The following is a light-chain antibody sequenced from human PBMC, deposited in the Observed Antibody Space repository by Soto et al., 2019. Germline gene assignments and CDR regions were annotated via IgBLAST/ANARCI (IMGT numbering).Light chain of an antibody. Sequence: DIHMTQSPSTLPASVGDRVTITCRASQSISNWLAWYQQKPGKAPNLLIYGASNLESGVPSRFSGSGSGTEFTLTITTLQPDDFATYFCQLYNRNTWSFGPGTKVDIK. CDR1: QSISNW. J-gene: IGKJ1*01. CDR2: GAS. V-gene: IGKV1-5*01. CDR3: QLYNRNTWS.